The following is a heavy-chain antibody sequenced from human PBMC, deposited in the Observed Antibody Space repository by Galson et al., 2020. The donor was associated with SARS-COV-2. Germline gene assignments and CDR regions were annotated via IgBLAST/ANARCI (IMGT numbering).Heavy chain of an antibody. J-gene: IGHJ4*01. D-gene: IGHD1-1*01. CDR3: AGKTSRYDY. CDR1: AGFISSTSYY. V-gene: IGHV4-39*07. CDR2: FYFNGNT. Sequence: ASETLSLTCSVSAGFISSTSYYWGCIRQPPGQGLESIGSFYFNGNTFSNPSLNSRVTISIATTKNQFYLRLTSVTAADTAVYFCAGKTSRYDYWGRGALVTVAS.